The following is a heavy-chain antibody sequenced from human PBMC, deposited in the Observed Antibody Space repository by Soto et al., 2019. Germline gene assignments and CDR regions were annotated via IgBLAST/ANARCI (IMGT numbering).Heavy chain of an antibody. Sequence: QVQLQESSPGLVNPSQTLSLTCTVSGGSISSGGYYWSWIRQHPGKGLEWIGYIYYSGSTYYNPSRKSRVNISVDTSKNQASLKLSSVTAADTPVYSRARDGATVTTGGLGDWCQVTLVTVAS. V-gene: IGHV4-30-4*08. CDR3: ARDGATVTTGGLGD. CDR1: GGSISSGGYY. J-gene: IGHJ4*02. CDR2: IYYSGST. D-gene: IGHD4-17*01.